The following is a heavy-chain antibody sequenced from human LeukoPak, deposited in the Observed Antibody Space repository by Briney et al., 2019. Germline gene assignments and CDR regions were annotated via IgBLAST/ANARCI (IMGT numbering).Heavy chain of an antibody. J-gene: IGHJ3*02. D-gene: IGHD3-3*01. Sequence: PGGSLRLSCAASGFTFSSYAMSWVRQAPGKGLEWVSAISGSGGSTYYADSVKGRFTISRDNSKNTLYLQMNSLRAEDTAVYYCAKDIADFWSGYFSDSTGSGAFDIWGQGTMVTVSS. CDR3: AKDIADFWSGYFSDSTGSGAFDI. V-gene: IGHV3-23*01. CDR2: ISGSGGST. CDR1: GFTFSSYA.